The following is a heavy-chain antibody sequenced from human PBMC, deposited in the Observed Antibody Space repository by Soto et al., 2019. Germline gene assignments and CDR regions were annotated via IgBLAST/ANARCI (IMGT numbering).Heavy chain of an antibody. V-gene: IGHV1-2*02. J-gene: IGHJ6*02. D-gene: IGHD5-12*01. CDR1: GYTFTGYY. CDR2: INPNSGGT. Sequence: ASVKVSCKASGYTFTGYYMHWVRQAPGQGLEWMGWINPNSGGTNYAQKFQGRVTMTRDTSISTAYMELSRLRSDDTAVYYCARDWSPNIVATEPYYSYGMDVWGQGTTVTVSS. CDR3: ARDWSPNIVATEPYYSYGMDV.